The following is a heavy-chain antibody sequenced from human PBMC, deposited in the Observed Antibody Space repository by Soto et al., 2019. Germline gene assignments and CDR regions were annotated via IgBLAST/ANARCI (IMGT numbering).Heavy chain of an antibody. D-gene: IGHD4-4*01. Sequence: QVQLVESGGGLVKPGGSLRLSCAASGFTFSDYYMSWIRQAPGKGLEWVSYISSSGSTIYYADSVKGRFTISRDNAKNSMYRQMNSLRAEYKAVYYCARDDLRWLQSRSWGQGTLVTVSS. J-gene: IGHJ5*02. CDR1: GFTFSDYY. V-gene: IGHV3-11*01. CDR3: ARDDLRWLQSRS. CDR2: ISSSGSTI.